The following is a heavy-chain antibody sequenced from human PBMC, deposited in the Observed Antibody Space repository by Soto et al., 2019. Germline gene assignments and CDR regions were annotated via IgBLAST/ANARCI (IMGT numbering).Heavy chain of an antibody. J-gene: IGHJ3*02. Sequence: GASLRLSCAASVFTFSSDGMHWVRQAPGKGLEWVAVISYDGSNKYYADSVKGRFTISRDNSKNTLYLQMNSLRAEDTAVYYCAKDRTGAFDIWGQGTMVTVSS. CDR1: VFTFSSDG. D-gene: IGHD3-9*01. CDR2: ISYDGSNK. CDR3: AKDRTGAFDI. V-gene: IGHV3-30*18.